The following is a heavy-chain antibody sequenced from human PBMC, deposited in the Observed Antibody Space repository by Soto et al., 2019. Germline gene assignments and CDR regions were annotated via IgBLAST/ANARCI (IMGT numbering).Heavy chain of an antibody. J-gene: IGHJ4*02. Sequence: EVQLLESGGGVVQSGGSLRLSCAASGFTFSDYAMTWVRQAPGKGLDWVSSISTGGGTTYYADSVKGRFTVSRDNSKNALYLQTISLRAEDTAVYFCVRGWRDVDYWGQGTLVTVSS. V-gene: IGHV3-23*01. CDR2: ISTGGGTT. CDR1: GFTFSDYA. D-gene: IGHD3-3*01. CDR3: VRGWRDVDY.